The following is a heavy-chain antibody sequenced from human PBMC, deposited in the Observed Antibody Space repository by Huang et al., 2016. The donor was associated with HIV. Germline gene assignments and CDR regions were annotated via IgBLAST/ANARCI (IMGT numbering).Heavy chain of an antibody. CDR3: ARDLRRLGYSNLFYY. D-gene: IGHD4-4*01. CDR2: INPSGGST. CDR1: GYTFTSYY. J-gene: IGHJ4*02. Sequence: QVQLVQSGAEVRKPGASVRISCKASGYTFTSYYMPWVRQAPGQGLEWMGIINPSGGSTTYPQKFQGRVTMTRDTSTRTVYMELSSLRSEDTAVYYCARDLRRLGYSNLFYYWGQGTLVTVSS. V-gene: IGHV1-46*01.